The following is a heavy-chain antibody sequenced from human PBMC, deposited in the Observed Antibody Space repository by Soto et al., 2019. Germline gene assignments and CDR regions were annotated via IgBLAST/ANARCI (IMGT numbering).Heavy chain of an antibody. Sequence: QVQLQESGPGLVKPSQTLSLTCTVSGGSISSGGYYWSWIRQHPGKGLEWIGYIYYSGSTYYNPSPQSRVTISVDTSKNQSYLKLSSVTAADTAVYYCARGKTVAAAGPFDYWGQGTLVTVSS. J-gene: IGHJ4*02. CDR2: IYYSGST. CDR3: ARGKTVAAAGPFDY. V-gene: IGHV4-31*03. D-gene: IGHD6-13*01. CDR1: GGSISSGGYY.